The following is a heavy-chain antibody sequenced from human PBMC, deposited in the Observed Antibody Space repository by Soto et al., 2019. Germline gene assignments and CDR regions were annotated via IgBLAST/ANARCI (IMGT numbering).Heavy chain of an antibody. CDR2: ISGSGGST. Sequence: GGSLRLSCAASGFTFSSYSMNWVRQAPGKGLEWVSSISGSGGSTYYADSVKGRFTISRDNSKNTLYLQMNSLRAEDTAVYYCAKDRGRGGTSYYYMDVWGKATTVTVSS. J-gene: IGHJ6*03. V-gene: IGHV3-23*01. CDR1: GFTFSSYS. CDR3: AKDRGRGGTSYYYMDV. D-gene: IGHD3-16*01.